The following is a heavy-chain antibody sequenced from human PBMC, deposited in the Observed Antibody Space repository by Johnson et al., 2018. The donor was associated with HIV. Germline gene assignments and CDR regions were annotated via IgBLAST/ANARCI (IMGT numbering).Heavy chain of an antibody. CDR1: GFTFSSYA. V-gene: IGHV3-30*04. J-gene: IGHJ3*02. Sequence: QVQLVESGGGLVQPGGSLRLSCAASGFTFSSYAMHWVRQAPGKGLEWVAVISYDGSNKYYADSVKGRFTLSRDNSKNTLYLQMNSLRAEETAVYYCARDKGTNFSGWYRESDAFDIWGQGTMVTVSS. CDR3: ARDKGTNFSGWYRESDAFDI. CDR2: ISYDGSNK. D-gene: IGHD6-19*01.